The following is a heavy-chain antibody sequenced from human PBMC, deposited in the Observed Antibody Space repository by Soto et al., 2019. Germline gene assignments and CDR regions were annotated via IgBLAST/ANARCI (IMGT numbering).Heavy chain of an antibody. V-gene: IGHV3-72*01. Sequence: EVQLVESGGDLVQPGGSLRLSCAASGFIFSDHYMDWVRQAPGKGLEWVGRIRNKANSYTTEYAASVKDRFAISRDDSENSLYLQMNRLKTEDTAVYYCAKVRSSSWGLDAFDMWGQGTMVTVSS. CDR2: IRNKANSYTT. J-gene: IGHJ3*02. D-gene: IGHD6-13*01. CDR1: GFIFSDHY. CDR3: AKVRSSSWGLDAFDM.